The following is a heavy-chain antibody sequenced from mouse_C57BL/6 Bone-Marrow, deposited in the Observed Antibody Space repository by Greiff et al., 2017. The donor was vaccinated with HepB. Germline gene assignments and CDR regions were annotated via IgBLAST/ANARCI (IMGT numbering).Heavy chain of an antibody. CDR3: APYDYDGFAY. CDR2: IWTGGGT. D-gene: IGHD2-4*01. Sequence: VKVVESGPGLVAPSQCLSITCTVSGFSFTSYAISWVRQPPGKGLEWLGVIWTGGGTNYNSALKSRLSISKDNSKSQVFLKMNSLQTDDTARYYCAPYDYDGFAYWGQGTLVTVSA. V-gene: IGHV2-9-1*01. CDR1: GFSFTSYA. J-gene: IGHJ3*01.